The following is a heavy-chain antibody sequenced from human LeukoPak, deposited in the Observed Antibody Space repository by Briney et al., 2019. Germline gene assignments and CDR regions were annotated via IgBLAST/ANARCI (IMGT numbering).Heavy chain of an antibody. Sequence: SETLSLTCTVSGGSISSYYWSWIRQPPGKGLEWIGHIYYSGSTNYNPSLKSRVTISIDTSKNQFSLRLNSVTAADTAAYYCTRGAAGYSYGWGQGTLVTVSS. CDR2: IYYSGST. CDR3: TRGAAGYSYG. D-gene: IGHD5-18*01. V-gene: IGHV4-59*01. J-gene: IGHJ4*02. CDR1: GGSISSYY.